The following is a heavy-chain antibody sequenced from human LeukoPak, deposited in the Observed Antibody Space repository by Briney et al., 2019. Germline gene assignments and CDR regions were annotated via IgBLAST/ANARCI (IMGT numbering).Heavy chain of an antibody. CDR3: ARGEALNGTTSLPYHYFYYMDV. CDR1: SGSISTYY. V-gene: IGHV4-59*01. Sequence: PSETLSLTCTASSGSISTYYWSWIRHPPGKGLEWIGYMYYSGSTNYNPSLKSRVIISVDTSRNQFSLRLSSVPAADTAVYFCARGEALNGTTSLPYHYFYYMDVWGKATTVTVSS. D-gene: IGHD1-20*01. J-gene: IGHJ6*03. CDR2: MYYSGST.